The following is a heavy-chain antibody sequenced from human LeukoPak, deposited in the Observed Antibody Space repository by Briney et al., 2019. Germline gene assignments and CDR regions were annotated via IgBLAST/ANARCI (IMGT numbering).Heavy chain of an antibody. Sequence: GASVKVSCKASGYTFTNYYMHWVRQTPGQGLEWMGIINPSDGSTTYAQKFQGRDTMTRDTSTSTVYMELSSLRSEDTALYYCARGPGRYYFDYWGQGTLVTVSS. V-gene: IGHV1-46*01. CDR3: ARGPGRYYFDY. J-gene: IGHJ4*02. CDR2: INPSDGST. CDR1: GYTFTNYY.